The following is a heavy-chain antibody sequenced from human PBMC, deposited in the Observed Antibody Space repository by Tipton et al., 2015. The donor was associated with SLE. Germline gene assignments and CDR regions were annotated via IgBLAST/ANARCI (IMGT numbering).Heavy chain of an antibody. CDR3: ARVGLITPDAFDI. Sequence: TLSLTCTVSGAPINSNYWTWVRQPPGKGLEWIGYLYTSGTTKYNPTLQSRVTISVDTPKNQFSLKLNSVTAADTAVYYCARVGLITPDAFDIWGEGTMVTVSS. J-gene: IGHJ3*02. V-gene: IGHV4-4*08. CDR1: GAPINSNY. D-gene: IGHD5-24*01. CDR2: LYTSGTT.